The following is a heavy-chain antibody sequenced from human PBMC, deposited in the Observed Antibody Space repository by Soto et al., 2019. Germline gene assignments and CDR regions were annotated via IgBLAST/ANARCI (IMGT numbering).Heavy chain of an antibody. V-gene: IGHV4-59*08. CDR1: GGSISSYY. CDR2: IYYSGST. Sequence: PSETLSLTCTVSGGSISSYYWSWIRQPPGKGLEWIGYIYYSGSTNYNPSLKSRVTISVDTSKNQFSLKLSSVTAADTAVYYCARARGYSYGDFDYWGQGTLVTVS. J-gene: IGHJ4*02. D-gene: IGHD5-18*01. CDR3: ARARGYSYGDFDY.